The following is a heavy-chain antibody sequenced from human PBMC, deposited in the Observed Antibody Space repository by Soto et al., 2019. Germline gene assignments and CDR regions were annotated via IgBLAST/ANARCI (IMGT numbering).Heavy chain of an antibody. Sequence: QVQLVQSGAEVKKPGASVLVSCKPSGYTFITYYLHWVRQAPGHGLEWMGWINPNTGATGYSKKFQGRVTMTRDTSISTAYMELTGLRPDDTAVYYCARGQGKSRPDFWGQGTLVTVSS. J-gene: IGHJ4*02. CDR3: ARGQGKSRPDF. CDR2: INPNTGAT. CDR1: GYTFITYY. V-gene: IGHV1-2*02.